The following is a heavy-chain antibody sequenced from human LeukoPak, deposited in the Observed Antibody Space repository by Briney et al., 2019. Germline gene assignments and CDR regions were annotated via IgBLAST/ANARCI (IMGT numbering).Heavy chain of an antibody. Sequence: PGRSLRLSCAASGFTFDDYAMHWVRQAPGKGLEWVSGISWNSGSIGYADSVKGRFTISRDNAKNSLYLQMNSLRAEDTALHYCAKDIGMRGSGSYLRAFDIWGQGTMVTVSS. J-gene: IGHJ3*02. CDR2: ISWNSGSI. V-gene: IGHV3-9*01. CDR3: AKDIGMRGSGSYLRAFDI. D-gene: IGHD1-26*01. CDR1: GFTFDDYA.